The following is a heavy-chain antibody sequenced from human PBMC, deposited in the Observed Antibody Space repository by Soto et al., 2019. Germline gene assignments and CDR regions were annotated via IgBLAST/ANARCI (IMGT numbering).Heavy chain of an antibody. CDR3: ARDRGSYGMDV. CDR2: VSPSGTT. J-gene: IGHJ6*02. CDR1: GDSISVGYY. V-gene: IGHV4-31*03. Sequence: QVQLQESGPGLVKPSQTLSLTCTVSGDSISVGYYWSWIRQHPGKGLEWIGYVSPSGTTYYNPSLKRRVSISTDTSKNQSSLEVSSVTAADTAVYYCARDRGSYGMDVWGQGTTVTVSS.